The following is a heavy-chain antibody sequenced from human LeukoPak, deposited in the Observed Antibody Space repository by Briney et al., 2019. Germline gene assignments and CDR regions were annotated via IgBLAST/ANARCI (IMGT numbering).Heavy chain of an antibody. CDR1: GGSISSSY. Sequence: SETLSLTCSVSGGSISSSYWTWVRQPPGKGLEWIGYIYYSGSTNYNPSLKSRVTISVDTSKNQLSLNLSSVTAADTAVYYCARGDYYDGGGRNWFDPWGQGTLVTVSS. J-gene: IGHJ5*02. CDR2: IYYSGST. V-gene: IGHV4-59*01. D-gene: IGHD3-16*01. CDR3: ARGDYYDGGGRNWFDP.